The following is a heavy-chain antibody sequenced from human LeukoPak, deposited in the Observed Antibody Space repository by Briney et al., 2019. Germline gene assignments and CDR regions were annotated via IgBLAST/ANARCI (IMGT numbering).Heavy chain of an antibody. V-gene: IGHV3-23*01. J-gene: IGHJ4*02. Sequence: GGSLRLSCAASGFTFSSYTMTWVRQAPGEGLEWVSGISGSGDTTYYADSVKGRFTISRDNAKNSLYLQMNSLRAEDTAVYYCARDQYYYDSSGYYYGPAFDYWGQGTLVTVSS. CDR3: ARDQYYYDSSGYYYGPAFDY. D-gene: IGHD3-22*01. CDR2: ISGSGDTT. CDR1: GFTFSSYT.